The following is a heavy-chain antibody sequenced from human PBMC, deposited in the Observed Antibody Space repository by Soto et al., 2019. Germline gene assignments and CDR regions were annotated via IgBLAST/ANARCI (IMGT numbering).Heavy chain of an antibody. CDR2: LNPANGDT. CDR1: GYTFTRYP. V-gene: IGHV1-3*01. J-gene: IGHJ4*02. Sequence: QVQLVQSGPEVMKPGASAKLSCEASGYTFTRYPIHWVRQAPGQGLEWMGWLNPANGDTGYSQNFQGRVTITRDTSASTAYMEMNSLRSEDTAVYYCARKDYYGSGIYYFDSWGQGTQVTVSS. CDR3: ARKDYYGSGIYYFDS. D-gene: IGHD3-10*01.